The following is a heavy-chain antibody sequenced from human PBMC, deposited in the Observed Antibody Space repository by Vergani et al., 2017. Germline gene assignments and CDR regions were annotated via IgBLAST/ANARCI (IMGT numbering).Heavy chain of an antibody. D-gene: IGHD2/OR15-2a*01. CDR1: GYTFTAYG. V-gene: IGHV1-18*01. CDR2: ITAYNGDP. Sequence: QVQLVQSGAEMKKPGASVKVSCKASGYTFTAYGISWVRQAPGQGLEWLGWITAYNGDPKDTRRLQDRITLTTDPSTATVYLELRSLRSDDTAVYYCARDFAGECNSDRCYTGGLWGQGTLVTVSS. J-gene: IGHJ4*02. CDR3: ARDFAGECNSDRCYTGGL.